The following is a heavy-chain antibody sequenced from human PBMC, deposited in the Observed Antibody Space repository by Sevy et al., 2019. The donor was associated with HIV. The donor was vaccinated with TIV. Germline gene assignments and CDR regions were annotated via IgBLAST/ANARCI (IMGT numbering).Heavy chain of an antibody. J-gene: IGHJ5*02. CDR1: GFISSPYW. CDR3: AKAGYYYDSSGYNWFDP. D-gene: IGHD3-22*01. V-gene: IGHV3-74*01. Sequence: GGSLRLSCTASGFISSPYWMHLVRQAPGKGLVWVSRINPDGSITSYADAVKGRFTISRDNAKNTLYLQMNSLRAEDTAVYYCAKAGYYYDSSGYNWFDPWGQGTLVTVSS. CDR2: INPDGSIT.